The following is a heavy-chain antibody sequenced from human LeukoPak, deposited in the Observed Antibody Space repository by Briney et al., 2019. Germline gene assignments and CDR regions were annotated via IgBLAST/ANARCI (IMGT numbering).Heavy chain of an antibody. CDR1: GYTFTGYY. CDR2: INPNSGGT. J-gene: IGHJ4*02. D-gene: IGHD4-17*01. Sequence: GASVKVSCKASGYTFTGYYMHWVRQAPGQGLEWMGWINPNSGGTNYPQKFQGRVTMTRDTSISTAYMELSRLRSDDTAVYYCASLGDSDPFDYWGQGTLVTVSS. CDR3: ASLGDSDPFDY. V-gene: IGHV1-2*02.